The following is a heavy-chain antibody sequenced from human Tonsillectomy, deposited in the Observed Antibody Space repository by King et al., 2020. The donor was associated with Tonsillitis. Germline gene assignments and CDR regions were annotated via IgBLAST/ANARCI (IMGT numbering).Heavy chain of an antibody. Sequence: LVESGAEVKRPGASVKVSCKASGYTFTSYYMDWVRQAPGQGLEWMGKINPAVGGTTYAQKFQGRVTMTRVTATATVYMELNDLTSDDTAVYYCARVPPGISASGTLDYWGQGTLVTVSS. V-gene: IGHV1-46*01. CDR3: ARVPPGISASGTLDY. D-gene: IGHD6-13*01. J-gene: IGHJ4*02. CDR2: INPAVGGT. CDR1: GYTFTSYY.